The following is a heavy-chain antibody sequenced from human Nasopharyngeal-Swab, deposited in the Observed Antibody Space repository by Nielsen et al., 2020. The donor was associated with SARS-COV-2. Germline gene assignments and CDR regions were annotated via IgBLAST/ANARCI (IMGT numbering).Heavy chain of an antibody. CDR1: GRSISSSSSY. CDR2: IYYSGST. V-gene: IGHV4-39*07. Sequence: SETLSLTCTVSGRSISSSSSYWGWIRQPPGKGLEWVGSIYYSGSTYYTPSLNSRVTISVDTSKNQFSLKLSSVTAADTAVYYCARDSSVSIFGVVTSYGMDVWGQGTTVTVSS. J-gene: IGHJ6*02. D-gene: IGHD3-3*01. CDR3: ARDSSVSIFGVVTSYGMDV.